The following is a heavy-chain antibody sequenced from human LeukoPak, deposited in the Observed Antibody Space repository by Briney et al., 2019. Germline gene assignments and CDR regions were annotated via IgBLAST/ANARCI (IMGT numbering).Heavy chain of an antibody. Sequence: PSESLSLTCTLSGASISSSSHYWGWISQPPGKGLEWIGSIYYSGTTYNNPSRTSRVTISVDTSKNQFSLKLTSVTAADTAVYYCARHSGISMAVLFFDYWGEGTLDSLSS. CDR2: IYYSGTT. J-gene: IGHJ4*02. CDR3: ARHSGISMAVLFFDY. V-gene: IGHV4-39*01. CDR1: GASISSSSHY. D-gene: IGHD1-14*01.